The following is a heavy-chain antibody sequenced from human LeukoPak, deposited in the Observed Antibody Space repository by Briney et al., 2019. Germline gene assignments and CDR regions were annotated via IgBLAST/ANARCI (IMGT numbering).Heavy chain of an antibody. CDR1: GFTFSSYE. V-gene: IGHV3-48*03. Sequence: GGSLRLSCAASGFTFSSYEMNWVRQAPGKGLEWVSYISSSGSTIYYADSVKGRFTISRDNAKNSLYLQMNSLRAEDTAVYYCARAGYYGSGSYQDYWGQGTLVTVSS. D-gene: IGHD3-10*01. J-gene: IGHJ4*02. CDR3: ARAGYYGSGSYQDY. CDR2: ISSSGSTI.